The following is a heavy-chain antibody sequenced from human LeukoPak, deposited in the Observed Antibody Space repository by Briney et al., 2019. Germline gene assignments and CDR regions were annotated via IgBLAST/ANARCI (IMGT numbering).Heavy chain of an antibody. CDR1: GGSISSYY. Sequence: SETLSLTCTVSGGSISSYYWSWIRQPPGKGLEWIGYIYYSGSTNYNPSLKSRVTISVDTSKNQFSLKLSSVTAADTAEYYCARVLPGVVVVAATSPFGWFDPWGQGTLVTVPS. CDR3: ARVLPGVVVVAATSPFGWFDP. J-gene: IGHJ5*02. V-gene: IGHV4-59*01. CDR2: IYYSGST. D-gene: IGHD2-15*01.